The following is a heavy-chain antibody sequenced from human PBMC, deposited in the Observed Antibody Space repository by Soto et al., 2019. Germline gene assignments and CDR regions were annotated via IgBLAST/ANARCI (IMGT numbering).Heavy chain of an antibody. J-gene: IGHJ6*02. D-gene: IGHD6-6*01. CDR2: ISSSSSTI. CDR3: ASSSGEVGGNYYYYGMDV. V-gene: IGHV3-48*02. CDR1: GFTFSSYS. Sequence: GGSLRLSCAASGFTFSSYSMNWVRQAPGKGLEWVSYISSSSSTIYYADSVKGRFTISRDNAKNSLYLQMNSLRDEDTAVYYCASSSGEVGGNYYYYGMDVWGQGTTVTVSS.